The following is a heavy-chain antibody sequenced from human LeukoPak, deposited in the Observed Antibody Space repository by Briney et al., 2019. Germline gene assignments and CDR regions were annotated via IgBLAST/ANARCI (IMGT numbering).Heavy chain of an antibody. CDR2: ISYDGSNK. J-gene: IGHJ4*02. V-gene: IGHV3-30-3*01. Sequence: PGGSLRLSCAASGFTFSSYAMHWVRQAPGKGLEWVAVISYDGSNKYYADSVKGRFTISRDNSKNTLYLQMNSLRAEDTAVYYCAKDSAIVGEAFDYWGQGTLVTVSS. D-gene: IGHD1-26*01. CDR3: AKDSAIVGEAFDY. CDR1: GFTFSSYA.